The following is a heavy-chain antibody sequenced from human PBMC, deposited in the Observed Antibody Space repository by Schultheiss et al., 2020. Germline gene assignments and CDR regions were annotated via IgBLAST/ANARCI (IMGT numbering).Heavy chain of an antibody. CDR2: IKSKTDGGTT. CDR3: TTDSDDILTGYSYFDY. J-gene: IGHJ4*02. V-gene: IGHV3-15*01. D-gene: IGHD3-9*01. CDR1: GFTFSSYG. Sequence: GGSLRLSCAASGFTFSSYGMHWVRQAPGKGLEWVGRIKSKTDGGTTDYAAPVKGRFTISRDDSKNTLYLQMNSLKTEDTAVYYCTTDSDDILTGYSYFDYWGQGTLVTVSS.